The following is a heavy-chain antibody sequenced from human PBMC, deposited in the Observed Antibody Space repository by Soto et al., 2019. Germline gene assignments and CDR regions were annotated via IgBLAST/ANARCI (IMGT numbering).Heavy chain of an antibody. V-gene: IGHV1-18*01. Sequence: QVQLVQSGAEVKKPGASVKVSCKASGYTFTSYGISWVRQAPGQGLEWMGWISAYNGNTNYAQKLQGRVTMTTDTSTSTAYMALRSLRSDDTAVYYCARVGGKPLGYYYGMDVWGQGTTVTVSS. D-gene: IGHD3-16*01. J-gene: IGHJ6*02. CDR1: GYTFTSYG. CDR2: ISAYNGNT. CDR3: ARVGGKPLGYYYGMDV.